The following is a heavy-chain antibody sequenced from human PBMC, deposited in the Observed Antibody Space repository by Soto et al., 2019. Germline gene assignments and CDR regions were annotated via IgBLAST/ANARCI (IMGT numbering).Heavy chain of an antibody. D-gene: IGHD3-16*01. V-gene: IGHV4-31*03. CDR3: ARATFGGAMV. Sequence: QVQLQESGPGLVKPSQTLSLTCTVSGGSISSGGYYWSWIRQHPGKGLEWIGYIYYSGSTYYNPSLQRGATLSVDTSKNQFSLKLSSVTAADTAVYYCARATFGGAMVWGQGTLVTVSS. CDR1: GGSISSGGYY. J-gene: IGHJ4*02. CDR2: IYYSGST.